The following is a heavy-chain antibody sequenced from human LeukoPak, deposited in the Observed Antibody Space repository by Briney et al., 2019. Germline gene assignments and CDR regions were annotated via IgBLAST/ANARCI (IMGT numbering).Heavy chain of an antibody. CDR2: IRSDGVEK. V-gene: IGHV3-7*03. CDR1: GFSLSMYW. Sequence: GGSLRLSCTAAGFSLSMYWMSWVRQAPGKGLEWVANIRSDGVEKYYVDSVRGRFTISTDTAKNTLYLQMNSLRADDTAVYYCAREFTGYGNTDYWGQGTLVAVSS. J-gene: IGHJ4*02. CDR3: AREFTGYGNTDY. D-gene: IGHD5-12*01.